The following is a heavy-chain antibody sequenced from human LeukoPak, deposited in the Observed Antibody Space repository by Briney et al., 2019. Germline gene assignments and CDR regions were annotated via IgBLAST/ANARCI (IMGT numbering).Heavy chain of an antibody. D-gene: IGHD3-10*01. Sequence: PSETLSLTCTVSGGSISNYYWSWIRRPPGKGLEWIGYIYYSGSTNYNPSLKSRATISVDTSKNQFSLKLSSVTAADTAVYYCARNDASGSYYNVAFDIWGQGTMVTVSS. CDR3: ARNDASGSYYNVAFDI. V-gene: IGHV4-59*01. CDR2: IYYSGST. J-gene: IGHJ3*02. CDR1: GGSISNYY.